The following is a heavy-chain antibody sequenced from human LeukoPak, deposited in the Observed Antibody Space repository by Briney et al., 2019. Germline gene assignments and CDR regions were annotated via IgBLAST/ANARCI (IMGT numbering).Heavy chain of an antibody. D-gene: IGHD6-13*01. J-gene: IGHJ3*01. V-gene: IGHV1-18*01. Sequence: EASVKVSCKASGYTFTSYGISWVRQAPGQGLEWMGWISAYNGNTNYAQKLQGRVTMTRDTSTSTAYMELRSLRSDDTAVYYCARGTTHSSSWLGAYWGQGTMVTVSS. CDR3: ARGTTHSSSWLGAY. CDR2: ISAYNGNT. CDR1: GYTFTSYG.